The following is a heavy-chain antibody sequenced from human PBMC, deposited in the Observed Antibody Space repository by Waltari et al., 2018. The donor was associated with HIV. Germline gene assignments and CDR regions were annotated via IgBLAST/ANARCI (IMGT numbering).Heavy chain of an antibody. CDR3: AINGGSSNFDY. CDR1: GGSFSSGNW. Sequence: QVQLQESGPGLVKPSGTLSLTCAVSGGSFSSGNWWTWVRQPPGKGLEWIGEIYHSGNTNDTPSLKTRVTISVDKSKNQVSLKLSSVTAADTAVYYCAINGGSSNFDYWGQGTLVTVSS. CDR2: IYHSGNT. J-gene: IGHJ4*02. D-gene: IGHD2-15*01. V-gene: IGHV4-4*02.